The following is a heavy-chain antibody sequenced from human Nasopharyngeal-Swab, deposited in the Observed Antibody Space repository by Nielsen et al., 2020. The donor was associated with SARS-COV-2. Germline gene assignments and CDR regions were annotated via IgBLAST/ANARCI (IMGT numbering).Heavy chain of an antibody. V-gene: IGHV3-23*01. CDR2: ISGSGGST. CDR1: GFTFSSYA. J-gene: IGHJ4*02. D-gene: IGHD5-24*01. Sequence: GGSLRLSCAASGFTFSSYAMTWVRQAPGRGLEWVSSISGSGGSTFYADSVKGRFTISRDNSKNTLYLQMNSLRAEDTAVYYCAKDTKLSRDGLLCRILDSWGQGTLVTVSS. CDR3: AKDTKLSRDGLLCRILDS.